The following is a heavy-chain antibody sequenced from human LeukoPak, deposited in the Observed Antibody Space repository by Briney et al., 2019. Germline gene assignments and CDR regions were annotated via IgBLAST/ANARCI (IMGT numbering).Heavy chain of an antibody. J-gene: IGHJ4*02. Sequence: PGGSLRLSCAASGFTFSRHAMHWVRQAPGKGLEYISSISDNGGSTFYANSVKGRFTISRDNSNSMLYLQMGSLRVEDMAVYYCSRGLDRGYAYGPLEWGQGDLVTVSS. CDR2: ISDNGGST. D-gene: IGHD5-18*01. CDR3: SRGLDRGYAYGPLE. V-gene: IGHV3-64*01. CDR1: GFTFSRHA.